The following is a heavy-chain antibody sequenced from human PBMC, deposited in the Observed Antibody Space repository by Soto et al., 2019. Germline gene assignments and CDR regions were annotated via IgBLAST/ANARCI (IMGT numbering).Heavy chain of an antibody. CDR3: AVPAEQHRY. V-gene: IGHV3-66*01. Sequence: EVQLVESGGGLVQPGGSLRLSCAASGFTVSSNHMSWVRQAPGKGLEWVSLIYRGGSTYYADSVKGRFTSSRDNSKNTLYLHMTSLCAEDTAVYYCAVPAEQHRYWVQGTLVTFSS. J-gene: IGHJ4*02. CDR1: GFTVSSNH. D-gene: IGHD6-13*01. CDR2: IYRGGST.